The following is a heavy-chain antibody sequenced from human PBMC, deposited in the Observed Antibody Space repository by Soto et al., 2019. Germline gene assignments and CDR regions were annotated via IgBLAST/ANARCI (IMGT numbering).Heavy chain of an antibody. CDR3: ARDGGGEQLALNGMDV. D-gene: IGHD6-6*01. CDR1: GYTFTSYD. V-gene: IGHV1-8*01. J-gene: IGHJ6*04. Sequence: ASVKVSCKASGYTFTSYDINWVRQATGQGLEWMGWMNPNDGNTDYAQKFQGRVTMTRNTSISTAYMELSSLRSDDTAVYYCARDGGGEQLALNGMDVWGEGTTVTVAS. CDR2: MNPNDGNT.